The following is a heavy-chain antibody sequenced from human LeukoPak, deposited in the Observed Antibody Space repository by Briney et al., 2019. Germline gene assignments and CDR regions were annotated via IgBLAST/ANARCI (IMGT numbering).Heavy chain of an antibody. V-gene: IGHV1-69*06. CDR2: IIPIFGTA. CDR1: GGTFSSYA. D-gene: IGHD6-13*01. CDR3: ARDEMQQPVDY. J-gene: IGHJ4*02. Sequence: ASVKVSCKASGGTFSSYAIGWVGQAPGQGLEWMGRIIPIFGTANYAQKFQGRVTITADKSTSTAYMELSSLRSEDTAVYYCARDEMQQPVDYWGQGTLVTVSS.